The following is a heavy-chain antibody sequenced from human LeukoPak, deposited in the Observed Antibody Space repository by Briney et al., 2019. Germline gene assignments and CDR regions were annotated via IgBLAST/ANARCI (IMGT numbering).Heavy chain of an antibody. Sequence: SETLSLTCAVYGGSFSGYYWSWIRQLPGKGLEWVGEINHSGSTNYNPSLKSRVTISVDTSKNQSSLKLSSVTAADTAVYYCARGGYYGSGNDFRFDPWGQGTLVTVSS. CDR1: GGSFSGYY. CDR3: ARGGYYGSGNDFRFDP. V-gene: IGHV4-34*01. J-gene: IGHJ5*02. D-gene: IGHD3-10*01. CDR2: INHSGST.